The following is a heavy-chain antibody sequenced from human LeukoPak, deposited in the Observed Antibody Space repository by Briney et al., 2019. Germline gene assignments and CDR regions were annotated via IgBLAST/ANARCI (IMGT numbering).Heavy chain of an antibody. CDR1: GFTFSSYA. CDR3: AKERGYSYSFDY. CDR2: ISGSGGTT. J-gene: IGHJ4*02. Sequence: GGSLRLSCAASGFTFSSYAMSWVHQAPGKGLEWVSAISGSGGTTYYADSVKGRFTISRDNSKNTLYLQMNSLRAEDTAVYYCAKERGYSYSFDYWGQGTLVAVSS. V-gene: IGHV3-23*01. D-gene: IGHD5-18*01.